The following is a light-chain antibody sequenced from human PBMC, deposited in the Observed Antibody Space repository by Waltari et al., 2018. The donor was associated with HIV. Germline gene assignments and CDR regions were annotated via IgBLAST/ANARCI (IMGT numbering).Light chain of an antibody. CDR3: QSADSSGPVV. CDR2: KDS. CDR1: AFPPPH. J-gene: IGLJ2*01. Sequence: SYELTQPPSVSVSPGQTARITFSGHAFPPPHAYWYQQKPGQAPVVGIYKDSARPSGIPERFSGYSSGTTVTLTISGVQAEDEADYCCQSADSSGPVVFGGGTKLTVL. V-gene: IGLV3-25*03.